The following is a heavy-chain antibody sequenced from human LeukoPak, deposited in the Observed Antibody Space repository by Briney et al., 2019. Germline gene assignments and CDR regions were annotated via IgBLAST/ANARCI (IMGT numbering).Heavy chain of an antibody. CDR2: IYHSGST. CDR3: ARRLTDSYDPGYYFDY. Sequence: SETLSLTCAVSGYSISSGYYWGWIRQPPGKGLEWIGSIYHSGSTYYNPSLKSRVTISVETSKNQFSLKLSSVTAAATAVYYCARRLTDSYDPGYYFDYWGQGTLVTVSS. CDR1: GYSISSGYY. J-gene: IGHJ4*02. V-gene: IGHV4-38-2*01. D-gene: IGHD5-18*01.